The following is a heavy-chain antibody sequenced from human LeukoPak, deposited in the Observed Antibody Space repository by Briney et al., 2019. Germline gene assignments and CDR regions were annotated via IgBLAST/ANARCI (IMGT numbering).Heavy chain of an antibody. J-gene: IGHJ4*02. V-gene: IGHV4-34*01. CDR3: ARFIAAAGTTFDY. CDR1: GGSFSGYY. CDR2: INHSGST. D-gene: IGHD6-13*01. Sequence: PSETLSLTCAVYGGSFSGYYWSWIRQPPGKGLEWIGEINHSGSTNYNPSLKSRVTISVDTSKNQFSLKLSSVTAADTAVYYCARFIAAAGTTFDYWGQGTLVTVSS.